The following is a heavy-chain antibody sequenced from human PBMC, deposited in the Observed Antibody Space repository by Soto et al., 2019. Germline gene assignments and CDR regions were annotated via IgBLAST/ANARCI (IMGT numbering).Heavy chain of an antibody. J-gene: IGHJ4*02. D-gene: IGHD1-26*01. V-gene: IGHV3-15*01. CDR2: INRRSGGGTT. CDR3: TTKPPLVGSRGAF. Sequence: GGSLRLSCAASGLTVSDSWMTWVRQAPGKGLEWVGHINRRSGGGTTAYAAPVKGRFIISREDSRNTLYLQMDSLKSDDSGVYYCTTKPPLVGSRGAFWGQGTLVTVSS. CDR1: GLTVSDSW.